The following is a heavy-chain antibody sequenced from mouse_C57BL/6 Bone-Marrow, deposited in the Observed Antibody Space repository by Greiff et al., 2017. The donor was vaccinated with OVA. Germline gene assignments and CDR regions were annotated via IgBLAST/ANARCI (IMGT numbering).Heavy chain of an antibody. CDR1: GYTFTSYG. J-gene: IGHJ2*01. V-gene: IGHV1-81*01. CDR3: ARLGYDGYYFDY. Sequence: QVHVKQSGAELARPGASVKLSCKASGYTFTSYGISWVKQRTGQGLEWIGEIYPRSGNTYYNEKFKGKATLTADKSSSTAYMELRSLTSEDSAVYFCARLGYDGYYFDYWGQGTTLTVSS. D-gene: IGHD2-3*01. CDR2: IYPRSGNT.